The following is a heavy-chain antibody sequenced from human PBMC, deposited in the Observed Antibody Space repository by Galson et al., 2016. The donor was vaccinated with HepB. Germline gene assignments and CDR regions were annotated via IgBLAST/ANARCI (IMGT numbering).Heavy chain of an antibody. V-gene: IGHV3-33*08. J-gene: IGHJ3*02. D-gene: IGHD1-26*01. CDR3: ARGWGSYYGDTFDI. CDR1: PFTSSSKW. CDR2: IWYEGDHK. Sequence: SLRLSCAVSPFTSSSKWMSWVRQAPGKGLEWVAGIWYEGDHKYYGYSVKGRFTISRDNSKNTLYLQMNSLRAEDTAVYYCARGWGSYYGDTFDIWGQGTMVTVSS.